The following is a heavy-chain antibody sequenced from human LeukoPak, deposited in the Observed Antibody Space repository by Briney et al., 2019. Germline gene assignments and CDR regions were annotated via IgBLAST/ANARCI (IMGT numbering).Heavy chain of an antibody. Sequence: ASVKVSCKASGYTFTGYYMHWVRQAPGQGLEWMGWINPNSGGTNYAQKLQGRVTMTTDTSTSTAYMELRSLRSDDTAVYYCARDHLSRAQQLGIDYWGQGTLVTVSS. J-gene: IGHJ4*02. CDR1: GYTFTGYY. CDR3: ARDHLSRAQQLGIDY. CDR2: INPNSGGT. V-gene: IGHV1-2*02. D-gene: IGHD6-13*01.